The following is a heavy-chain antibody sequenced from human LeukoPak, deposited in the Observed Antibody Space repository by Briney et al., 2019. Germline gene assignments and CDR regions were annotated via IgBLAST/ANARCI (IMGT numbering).Heavy chain of an antibody. CDR1: GYTFRGHF. J-gene: IGHJ5*02. Sequence: ASVKVSCKASGYTFRGHFIHRVRQAPGQGHEWMGWINPNNGVTNYAQNFQGRVTMTSDTSASVAYMELSRLTSDDTAVYFCARGSNFWSGYYQAYFDPWGQGTLVTVSS. V-gene: IGHV1-2*02. D-gene: IGHD3-3*01. CDR2: INPNNGVT. CDR3: ARGSNFWSGYYQAYFDP.